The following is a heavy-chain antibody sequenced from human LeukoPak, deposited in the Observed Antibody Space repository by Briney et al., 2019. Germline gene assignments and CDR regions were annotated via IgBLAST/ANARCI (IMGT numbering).Heavy chain of an antibody. V-gene: IGHV3-30*18. CDR2: ISYDGSNK. J-gene: IGHJ4*02. CDR3: AKDRSSVGATRADY. D-gene: IGHD1-26*01. CDR1: GFTFSSYG. Sequence: GGSLRLSCAASGFTFSSYGMHWVRQAPGKGLEWVAVISYDGSNKYYADSVKGRFTISRDNSKNTLYLQMNSLRAEDTAVYYCAKDRSSVGATRADYWGQGTLVTVSS.